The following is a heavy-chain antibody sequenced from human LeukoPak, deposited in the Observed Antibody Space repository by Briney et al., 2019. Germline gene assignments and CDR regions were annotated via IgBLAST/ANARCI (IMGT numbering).Heavy chain of an antibody. CDR1: GFAFSSYS. D-gene: IGHD6-19*01. CDR3: AGGLDIAVAGPGGYFDY. Sequence: TGGSLRLSCVASGFAFSSYSMNWVRQAPGKGPEWVAYISPGGYTMHFADSVRGRFTISRDNGKKSVYLQMNSLTAEDTAVYYCAGGLDIAVAGPGGYFDYWGQGTLVTVSS. V-gene: IGHV3-48*04. CDR2: ISPGGYTM. J-gene: IGHJ4*02.